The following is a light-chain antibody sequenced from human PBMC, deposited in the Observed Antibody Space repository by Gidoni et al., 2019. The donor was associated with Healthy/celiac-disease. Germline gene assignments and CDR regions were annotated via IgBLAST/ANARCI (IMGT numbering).Light chain of an antibody. V-gene: IGLV4-69*01. CDR2: LNSDGSH. CDR1: SGHSSYA. CDR3: QTWGTGIQV. J-gene: IGLJ3*02. Sequence: QLVLTQSPSAPASLGASVKLTCTLSSGHSSYAIAWHQQQPEKGPRYFMKLNSDGSHSKGDGIPDRFSGSSSGAERYLPISSLQSEDEADYYCQTWGTGIQVFGGGTKLTVL.